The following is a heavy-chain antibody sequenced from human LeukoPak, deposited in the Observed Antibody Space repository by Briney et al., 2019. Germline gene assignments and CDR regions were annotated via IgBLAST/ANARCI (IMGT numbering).Heavy chain of an antibody. J-gene: IGHJ5*02. CDR1: GGSIRSHD. D-gene: IGHD3-22*01. V-gene: IGHV4-59*11. Sequence: SETLSLTCSVSGGSIRSHDWSWIRQPPGKGLEWAGHLYYDGSTNYNPSLKSRVTIAVDTSNNQFSLELSSVTAADTAVYYCARAGNYDTSGYYSSSKRFDPWGQGTLVTVSS. CDR3: ARAGNYDTSGYYSSSKRFDP. CDR2: LYYDGST.